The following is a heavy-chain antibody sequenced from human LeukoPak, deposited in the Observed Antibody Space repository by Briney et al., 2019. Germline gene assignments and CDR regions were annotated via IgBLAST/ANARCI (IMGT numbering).Heavy chain of an antibody. D-gene: IGHD1-1*01. V-gene: IGHV4-39*07. CDR2: IYYSGST. CDR3: ARDRLQLRS. CDR1: GGSIRNSDYY. J-gene: IGHJ5*02. Sequence: PSETLSLTCTVSGGSIRNSDYYWGWIRQPPGEGLEWIGNIYYSGSTHYNPPLKSRVTISVDTSKNQFSLKLSSVTAADTAVYYCARDRLQLRSWGQGTLVTVSS.